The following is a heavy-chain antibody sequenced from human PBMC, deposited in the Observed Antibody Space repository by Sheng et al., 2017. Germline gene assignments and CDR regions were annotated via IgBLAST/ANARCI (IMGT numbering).Heavy chain of an antibody. CDR3: ARGYNWNSGAYFDY. CDR2: ISYDGSKK. V-gene: IGHV3-30-3*01. Sequence: QVQLVESGGGVVQPGRSLRLSCAASGFTFSSYAMHWVRQTPGKGLEWVTLISYDGSKKYYTDSVKGRFTISRDNSKNTLYLQMNSLRVEDTAVYYCARGYNWNSGAYFDYWGQGTLVTVSS. J-gene: IGHJ4*02. CDR1: GFTFSSYA. D-gene: IGHD1-7*01.